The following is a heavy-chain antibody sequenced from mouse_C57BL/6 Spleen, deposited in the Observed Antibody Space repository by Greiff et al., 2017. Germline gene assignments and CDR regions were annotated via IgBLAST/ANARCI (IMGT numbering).Heavy chain of an antibody. Sequence: VQLQESGAELVRPGASVTLSCKASGYTFTDYEMHWVKQTPVHGLEWIGAIDPETGGTAYTQKFRGKAILTADKSSSTAYMELRSLTSEDSAVYYCTRAGGSWFAYWGQGTLVTVSA. CDR3: TRAGGSWFAY. J-gene: IGHJ3*01. CDR1: GYTFTDYE. V-gene: IGHV1-15*01. CDR2: IDPETGGT.